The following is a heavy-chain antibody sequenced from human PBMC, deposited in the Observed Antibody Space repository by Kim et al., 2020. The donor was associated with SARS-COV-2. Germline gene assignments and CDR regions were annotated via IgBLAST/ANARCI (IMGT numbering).Heavy chain of an antibody. D-gene: IGHD2-21*02. V-gene: IGHV4-39*07. J-gene: IGHJ2*01. Sequence: KSRVTISVDTSKNQFSLKLSSVTAADTAVYYCARDRRRALVTAYNWYFDLWGRGTLVTVSS. CDR3: ARDRRRALVTAYNWYFDL.